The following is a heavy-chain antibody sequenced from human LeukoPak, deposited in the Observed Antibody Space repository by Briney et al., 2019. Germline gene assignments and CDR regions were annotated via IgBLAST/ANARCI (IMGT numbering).Heavy chain of an antibody. D-gene: IGHD3-22*01. CDR2: INHSRST. CDR1: GGSISSYY. CDR3: ARGRGRGGLITTSRRSFWFDS. Sequence: SETLSLTCTVSGGSISSYYWSWIRQPPGKGLEWIGEINHSRSTTYKPSLKSRVTISVDTSKNQFSLKLSSVTAADTAVYYCARGRGRGGLITTSRRSFWFDSWGQGTLVTVSS. J-gene: IGHJ5*01. V-gene: IGHV4-34*01.